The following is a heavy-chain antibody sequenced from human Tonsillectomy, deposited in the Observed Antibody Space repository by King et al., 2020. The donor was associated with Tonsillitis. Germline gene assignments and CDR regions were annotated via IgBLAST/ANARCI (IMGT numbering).Heavy chain of an antibody. J-gene: IGHJ6*02. Sequence: VQLVESGGGVVQPGRSLRLSCAASGFTFSSYAMHWVRQAPGKGLEWVAVISYDGSNKYYADSVKGRFTISRDNSKNKLYLQMNSLRTEDTADYYCARRDAALDYYYYGMDVWGQGTTVTVSS. CDR2: ISYDGSNK. V-gene: IGHV3-30-3*01. D-gene: IGHD2-15*01. CDR3: ARRDAALDYYYYGMDV. CDR1: GFTFSSYA.